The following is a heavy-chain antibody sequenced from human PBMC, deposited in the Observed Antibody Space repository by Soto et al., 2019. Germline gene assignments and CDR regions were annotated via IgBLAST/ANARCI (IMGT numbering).Heavy chain of an antibody. J-gene: IGHJ3*02. CDR1: GGSISSYY. Sequence: SETLSLTCTVSGGSISSYYWSWIRQPPGKGLEWIGYIYYSGSTNYNPSLKSRVTISVDTSKNQFSLKLSSVTAADTAVYYCARRSQVVFGITGTKGRSGANPFDIWGQGTMVTVSS. CDR2: IYYSGST. D-gene: IGHD1-20*01. V-gene: IGHV4-59*08. CDR3: ARRSQVVFGITGTKGRSGANPFDI.